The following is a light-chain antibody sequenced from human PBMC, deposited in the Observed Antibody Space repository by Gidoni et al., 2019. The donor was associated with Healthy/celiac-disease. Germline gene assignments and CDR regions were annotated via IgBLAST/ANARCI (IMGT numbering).Light chain of an antibody. CDR1: QSVSSSY. CDR2: GAS. Sequence: EIVLTQSPGTLSLSPGERATLSCRASQSVSSSYLAWYQQKPGQAPRLLTYGASSRATGIPDRISGSGSGTDFTLTISRLEPEDFAVYYCQQYGSSPLYTFGQGTKLEIK. CDR3: QQYGSSPLYT. V-gene: IGKV3-20*01. J-gene: IGKJ2*01.